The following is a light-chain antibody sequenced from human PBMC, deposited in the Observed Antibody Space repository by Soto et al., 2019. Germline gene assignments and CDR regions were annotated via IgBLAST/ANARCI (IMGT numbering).Light chain of an antibody. Sequence: QAVVTQPPSASGTPGQRVTVSCSGSSSNIGSHTVNWYQQLPGTAPKLLIYLNNQRPSGVPDRFSGSKSGTSASLAISGLQSEDEADYYCAAWDDSLNGYVFGTGTKLTVL. J-gene: IGLJ1*01. V-gene: IGLV1-44*01. CDR3: AAWDDSLNGYV. CDR2: LNN. CDR1: SSNIGSHT.